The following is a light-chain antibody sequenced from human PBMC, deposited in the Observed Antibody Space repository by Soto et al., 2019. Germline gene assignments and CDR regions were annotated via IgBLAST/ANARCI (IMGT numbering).Light chain of an antibody. J-gene: IGKJ1*01. Sequence: EIALTQSPGTLSLSPGESATLSCRASQYVSVRFLAWYQQKPGQAPRLLIYGASNRATGTPDRFSGSGSGTDFTLTISRLEPEDFAVYYCQQYGSSGTFGQGTKVDIK. CDR2: GAS. V-gene: IGKV3-20*01. CDR1: QYVSVRF. CDR3: QQYGSSGT.